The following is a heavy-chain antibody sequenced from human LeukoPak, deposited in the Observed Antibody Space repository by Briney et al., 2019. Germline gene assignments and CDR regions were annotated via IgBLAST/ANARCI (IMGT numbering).Heavy chain of an antibody. Sequence: SETLSLTCTVSGGSISSYYWGWIRQPPGKGLEWIGYIYYSGTKYNPSLKSRVTMSEDTSKNQFSLKLTSVTAADTAVYYCARQRYPTALLDYWGQGPLVTVSS. CDR1: GGSISSYY. CDR3: ARQRYPTALLDY. D-gene: IGHD1-14*01. V-gene: IGHV4-59*08. J-gene: IGHJ4*02. CDR2: IYYSGT.